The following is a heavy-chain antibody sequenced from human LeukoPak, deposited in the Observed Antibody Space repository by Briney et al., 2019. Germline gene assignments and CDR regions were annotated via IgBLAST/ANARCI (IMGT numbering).Heavy chain of an antibody. CDR2: IWYDGSNK. D-gene: IGHD4-23*01. V-gene: IGHV3-33*01. CDR1: GFTFSSYG. CDR3: AREGPRGNSQFDY. Sequence: GGSLRLSCVASGFTFSSYGMHWVRQVPGKGLEWVALIWYDGSNKYYSDSVKGRFTISRDNSKNTLYLQMNSLRAEDTAVYYCAREGPRGNSQFDYWGQGTLVTVSS. J-gene: IGHJ4*02.